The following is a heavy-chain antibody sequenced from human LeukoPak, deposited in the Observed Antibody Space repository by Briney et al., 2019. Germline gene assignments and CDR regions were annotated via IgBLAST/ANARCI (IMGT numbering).Heavy chain of an antibody. Sequence: GGSLRLSCAASGFPFSSYAMSWVRQAPGKGLEWVSSIGGGGGTTYYADSVKGRFTISRDNAKNSLYLQMNSLRAEDTAVYYCARSTAPIDYWGQGTLVTVSS. J-gene: IGHJ4*02. CDR1: GFPFSSYA. CDR3: ARSTAPIDY. V-gene: IGHV3-23*01. CDR2: IGGGGGTT.